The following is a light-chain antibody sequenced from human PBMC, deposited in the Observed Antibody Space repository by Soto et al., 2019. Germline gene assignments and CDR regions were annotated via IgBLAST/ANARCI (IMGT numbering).Light chain of an antibody. CDR2: EVS. V-gene: IGLV2-14*01. CDR1: SSDVGSYHY. CDR3: SSYTSISTRV. J-gene: IGLJ3*02. Sequence: QSALTQPASVSGSPGQSITISCTGTSSDVGSYHYVSWDQQHPGKAPKLMIYEVSNRPSGVSNLFSGSKSGNTASLTISGLQADDDANYYCSSYTSISTRVFGGGTQLTVL.